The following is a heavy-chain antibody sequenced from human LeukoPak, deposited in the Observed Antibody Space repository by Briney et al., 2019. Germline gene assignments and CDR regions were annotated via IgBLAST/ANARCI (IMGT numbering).Heavy chain of an antibody. V-gene: IGHV4-34*01. CDR1: GGSFSGYY. J-gene: IGHJ5*02. CDR3: ARGDRVRYCSSTSCYRTYNWFDP. CDR2: INHSGRT. Sequence: PSETLSLTCAVYGGSFSGYYWSWIRQPPGKGLEWIGEINHSGRTNYNLSLKSRVTISVDTSKNQFSLMLSSVTAADTAVYYCARGDRVRYCSSTSCYRTYNWFDPWGQGTLVTVSS. D-gene: IGHD2-2*02.